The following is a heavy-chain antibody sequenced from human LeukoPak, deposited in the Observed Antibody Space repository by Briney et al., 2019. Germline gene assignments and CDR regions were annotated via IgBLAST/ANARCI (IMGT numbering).Heavy chain of an antibody. D-gene: IGHD3-22*01. CDR2: INPSGGST. V-gene: IGHV1-46*01. CDR3: ARDPSPDSSGYYPDDY. J-gene: IGHJ4*02. Sequence: GASVKDSCKASGYTFTSYYMHWVRQAPGQGLGWMGLINPSGGSTSYAQKFQGRVTITRDTSTSTVYMELSSLRSEDTAVYYCARDPSPDSSGYYPDDYWGQGTLVTVSS. CDR1: GYTFTSYY.